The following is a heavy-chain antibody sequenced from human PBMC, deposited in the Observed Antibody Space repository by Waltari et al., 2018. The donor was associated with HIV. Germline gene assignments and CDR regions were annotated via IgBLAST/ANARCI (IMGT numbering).Heavy chain of an antibody. CDR1: GFDFSCYG. J-gene: IGHJ6*02. CDR2: IRYDESHQ. Sequence: QVQLVESGGGVVQPGGSLKLSCAASGFDFSCYGMIWVRQAPGRGLGWVASIRYDESHQNYADSVRGRFTISRDNSNNALYLHMSGLRAEDNAVYFCARAIHYFHVTAESGLDVWCRGAKVTV. V-gene: IGHV3-33*08. CDR3: ARAIHYFHVTAESGLDV. D-gene: IGHD2-2*02.